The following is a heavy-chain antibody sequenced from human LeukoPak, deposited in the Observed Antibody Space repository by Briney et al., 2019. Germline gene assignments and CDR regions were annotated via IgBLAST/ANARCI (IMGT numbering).Heavy chain of an antibody. CDR3: AKYNSGWYRWFDP. CDR1: GYTFTTYA. V-gene: IGHV7-4-1*02. Sequence: ASVKVSCKASGYTFTTYAMNWVRQAPGQGLEWMGWINTNTGNPTYAQGFTGRFVFSLDTSVSTAYLQISSLKAEDTAVYYCAKYNSGWYRWFDPWGQGTLVIVSS. CDR2: INTNTGNP. D-gene: IGHD6-19*01. J-gene: IGHJ5*02.